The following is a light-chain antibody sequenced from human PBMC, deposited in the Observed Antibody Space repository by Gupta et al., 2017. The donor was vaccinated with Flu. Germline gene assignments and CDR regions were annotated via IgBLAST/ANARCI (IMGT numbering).Light chain of an antibody. CDR2: DVI. Sequence: QSVTVSCTGTSSDIGGYNYVSWYQQHPGNAPKLMIYDVIKRPSGVPDRFSGSKSGTTASLTISGLQAEDEADYYCCSFAGGFYVFGTGTKVTVL. CDR3: CSFAGGFYV. CDR1: SSDIGGYNY. J-gene: IGLJ1*01. V-gene: IGLV2-11*01.